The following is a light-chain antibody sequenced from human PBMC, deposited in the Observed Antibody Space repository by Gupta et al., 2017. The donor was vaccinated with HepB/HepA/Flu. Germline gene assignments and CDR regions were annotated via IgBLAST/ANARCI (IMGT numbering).Light chain of an antibody. CDR1: EDIRTS. V-gene: IGKV1-12*01. CDR3: RQAKNFPWT. J-gene: IGKJ1*01. Sequence: DVQMTQSPFSVSASVGDRVTITCRASEDIRTSLAWYQQKPGKAPKLVIHTVSTLQSGVPSRFSGSGSGTDFTLTISSLQPEDFATYYCRQAKNFPWTFGQGTKVEIK. CDR2: TVS.